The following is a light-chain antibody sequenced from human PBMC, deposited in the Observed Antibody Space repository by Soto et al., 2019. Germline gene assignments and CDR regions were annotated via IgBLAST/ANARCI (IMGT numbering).Light chain of an antibody. V-gene: IGLV2-8*01. CDR3: CSYAGSNTLI. Sequence: QSALTQPPSASGSPGQSVTISCTGTSSDVGIFNYVSWYQQHPDQAPKLLIFEVNKRPSGVPDRFSASKSGNMASLTVSGLQAEDEADYYCCSYAGSNTLIFGGGTKLTVL. J-gene: IGLJ2*01. CDR1: SSDVGIFNY. CDR2: EVN.